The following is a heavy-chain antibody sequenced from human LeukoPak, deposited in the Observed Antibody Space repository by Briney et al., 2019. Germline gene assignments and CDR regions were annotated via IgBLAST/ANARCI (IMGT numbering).Heavy chain of an antibody. CDR3: ARDFGAVRTTNAFDI. D-gene: IGHD1-14*01. CDR1: GLTLNGYW. Sequence: PGGSLRLSCAASGLTLNGYWMHWVRQVPGKGLVWVSRINGDGTNTTYADSVKGRFTISRDNAKNTVDLQMNTLRVEDTAVYYCARDFGAVRTTNAFDIWGQGTMVTVSS. CDR2: INGDGTNT. J-gene: IGHJ3*02. V-gene: IGHV3-74*01.